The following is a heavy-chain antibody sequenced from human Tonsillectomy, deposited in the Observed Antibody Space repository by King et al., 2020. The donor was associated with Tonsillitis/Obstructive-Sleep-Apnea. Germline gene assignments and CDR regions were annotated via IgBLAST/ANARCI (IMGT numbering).Heavy chain of an antibody. CDR1: GYTFTTYW. D-gene: IGHD1-14*01. Sequence: VQLGESGAEVKKPGESLRNSCKVSGYTFTTYWINWVRQMPGKGVEWRGTIDPTDSYTNYSPSFKGHVTISAENSIRTAYLQWSTLKASETARYYCARSGTSEEYYSYVMDGWGQGPTVTVSS. CDR3: ARSGTSEEYYSYVMDG. V-gene: IGHV5-10-1*03. CDR2: IDPTDSYT. J-gene: IGHJ6*02.